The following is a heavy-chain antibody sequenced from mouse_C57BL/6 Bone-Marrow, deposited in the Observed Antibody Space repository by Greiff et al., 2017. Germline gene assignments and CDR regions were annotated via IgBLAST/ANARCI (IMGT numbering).Heavy chain of an antibody. CDR3: ARGRITTVVAPFAY. CDR2: IYPRSGNT. D-gene: IGHD1-1*01. V-gene: IGHV1-81*01. CDR1: GYTFTSYG. J-gene: IGHJ3*01. Sequence: QVQLQQSGAELARPGASVKLSCKASGYTFTSYGISWVKQRTGQGLEWIGEIYPRSGNTYYNEKFKGKATLTADKSSSTAYMELRSLTSADSAVYFCARGRITTVVAPFAYWGQGTLVTVSA.